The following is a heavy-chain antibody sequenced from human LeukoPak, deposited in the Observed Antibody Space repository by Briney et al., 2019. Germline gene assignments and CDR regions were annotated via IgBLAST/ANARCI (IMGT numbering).Heavy chain of an antibody. J-gene: IGHJ6*02. CDR3: ARDSRLGHYYGMDV. V-gene: IGHV3-11*01. CDR2: ISSSGSTI. Sequence: SGGSLRLSCAASGFTFSDYYMSWIRQAPGKGLEWVSYISSSGSTISYADSVKGRFTISRDKAKNSLYLQMNSLRAEDTAVYYCARDSRLGHYYGMDVWGQGTTVTVSS. D-gene: IGHD6-19*01. CDR1: GFTFSDYY.